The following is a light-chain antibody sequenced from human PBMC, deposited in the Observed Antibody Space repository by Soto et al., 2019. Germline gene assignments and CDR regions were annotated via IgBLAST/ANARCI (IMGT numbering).Light chain of an antibody. CDR2: DAS. J-gene: IGKJ5*01. CDR1: QDISFF. CDR3: QQFDTLIT. V-gene: IGKV1-33*01. Sequence: ITQSPSSLSASVGDRVTITCQASQDISFFLNWYQQKPGKAPKLLIYDASILQAGVPSRFSGGGSGTDFTFTISSLHPEDVATYYCQQFDTLITFGQGTRLEIK.